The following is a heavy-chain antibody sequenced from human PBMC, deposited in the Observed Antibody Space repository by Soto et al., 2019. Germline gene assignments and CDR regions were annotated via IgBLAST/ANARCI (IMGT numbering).Heavy chain of an antibody. V-gene: IGHV3-11*06. CDR2: SSSSSSYT. J-gene: IGHJ3*02. CDR3: ARGLYYYDSSGPLGAFDI. CDR1: GFTFSNSS. D-gene: IGHD3-22*01. Sequence: GGSLRPPGPPSGFTFSNSSMSWTRRAPGKGREWVSYSSSSSSYTNYADSVKGRFTISRDNAKNSLYLQMNSLRAEDTAVYYCARGLYYYDSSGPLGAFDIWGQGTMVTVSS.